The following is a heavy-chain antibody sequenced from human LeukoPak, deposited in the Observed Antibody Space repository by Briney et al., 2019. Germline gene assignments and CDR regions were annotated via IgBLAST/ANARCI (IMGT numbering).Heavy chain of an antibody. J-gene: IGHJ4*02. CDR2: ITGSGGNT. D-gene: IGHD3-9*01. CDR3: AKWGDYDVLTGYYVSDY. Sequence: GGSLGLSCAASGFTFSNYAMSWVRQAPGKGLEWVSAITGSGGNTYYADSVKGRFTISRDNSKNTVFLQMNSLRAEGTAVYYCAKWGDYDVLTGYYVSDYWGQGTLVTVSS. V-gene: IGHV3-23*01. CDR1: GFTFSNYA.